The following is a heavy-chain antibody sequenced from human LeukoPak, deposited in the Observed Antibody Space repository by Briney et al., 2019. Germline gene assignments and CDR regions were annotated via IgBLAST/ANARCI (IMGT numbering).Heavy chain of an antibody. D-gene: IGHD6-19*01. CDR2: INTDGTVT. CDR3: ATKQWLAPPPDS. V-gene: IGHV3-74*01. CDR1: GFTFSKYW. J-gene: IGHJ4*02. Sequence: AGGSLRLSCAASGFTFSKYWMLWVRHAPGKGLESVSRINTDGTVTTYADSVKGRFTVSRDNADNTMFLQMNSVRDEDPAVYYCATKQWLAPPPDSWGQGTPVTVSS.